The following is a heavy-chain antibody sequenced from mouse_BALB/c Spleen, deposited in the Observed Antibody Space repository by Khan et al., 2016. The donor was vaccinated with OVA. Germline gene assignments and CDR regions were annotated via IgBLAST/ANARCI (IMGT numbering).Heavy chain of an antibody. CDR2: IWGDGNT. CDR1: GFSLTSYG. Sequence: QVQLKESGPGLVAPSQSLSITCTVSGFSLTSYGVSWVRQPPGKGLEWLGVIWGDGNTNYHSTLISRLSISKDDSKSQFFLKLNSLQTDDTATYYCVKQNHGTLYAVDYWGQGTSVTVSS. D-gene: IGHD2-1*01. J-gene: IGHJ4*01. V-gene: IGHV2-3*01. CDR3: VKQNHGTLYAVDY.